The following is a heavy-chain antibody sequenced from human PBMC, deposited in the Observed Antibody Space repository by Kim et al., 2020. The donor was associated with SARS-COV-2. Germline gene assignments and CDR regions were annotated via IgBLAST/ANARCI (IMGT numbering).Heavy chain of an antibody. J-gene: IGHJ6*02. D-gene: IGHD6-19*01. CDR2: INPSGGST. Sequence: ASVKVSCRASGYTFTSYYMHWVRQAPGQGLEWMGIINPSGGSTSYAQKFQGRVTMTRDTSTSTVYMELSSLRSEDTAVYYCARTSIAVAGYYYYYGMDVWGQGTTVTVSS. CDR1: GYTFTSYY. V-gene: IGHV1-46*01. CDR3: ARTSIAVAGYYYYYGMDV.